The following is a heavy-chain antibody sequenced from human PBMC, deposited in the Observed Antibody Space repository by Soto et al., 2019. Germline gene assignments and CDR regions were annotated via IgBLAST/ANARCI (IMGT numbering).Heavy chain of an antibody. CDR2: IVADGTGL. V-gene: IGHV3-33*03. Sequence: QVQLVESGGGVVQPGRSLRLSCAASGFRFSNYGMHWVRQAPGKGLEWLAVIVADGTGLHYADSVRGRFTISRDNSKNSLYLQLNSLGAADTAIYFCATDDDLPAHGLDHWGQGTLVTVSS. J-gene: IGHJ4*02. CDR3: ATDDDLPAHGLDH. CDR1: GFRFSNYG.